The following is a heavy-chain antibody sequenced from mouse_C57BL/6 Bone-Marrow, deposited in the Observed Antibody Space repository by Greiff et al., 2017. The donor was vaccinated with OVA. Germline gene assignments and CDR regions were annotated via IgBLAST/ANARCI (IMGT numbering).Heavy chain of an antibody. V-gene: IGHV1-54*01. Sequence: VQLQQSGAELVRPGTSVKVSCKASGYAFTNYLIEWVKQRPGQGLEWIGVINPGSGGTNYNEKFKGKATLTADKSSSTAYMQLSSLTAEDSAVYVCASPWDDYGLAYWGQGTLVTVSA. D-gene: IGHD2-4*01. CDR2: INPGSGGT. J-gene: IGHJ3*01. CDR1: GYAFTNYL. CDR3: ASPWDDYGLAY.